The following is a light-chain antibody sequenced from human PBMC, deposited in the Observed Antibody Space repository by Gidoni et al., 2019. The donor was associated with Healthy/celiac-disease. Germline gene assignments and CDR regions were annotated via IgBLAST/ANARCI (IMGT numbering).Light chain of an antibody. CDR1: QSISSY. J-gene: IGKJ1*01. V-gene: IGKV1-39*01. CDR2: AAS. Sequence: DIQMTQSTSSLSASVGDRVTITCRARQSISSYLNWYQQKPGKAPKLLIYAASSLQSGVPSRFSGSGSGTEFTLTISSLQPEDFATYYCQQSYSTLGTWTFGQGTKVEIK. CDR3: QQSYSTLGTWT.